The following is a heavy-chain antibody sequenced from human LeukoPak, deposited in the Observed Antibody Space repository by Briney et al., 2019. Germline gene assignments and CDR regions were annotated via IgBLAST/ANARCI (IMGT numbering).Heavy chain of an antibody. D-gene: IGHD3-22*01. J-gene: IGHJ4*02. CDR3: ARGVYYYDSSGYYYFDY. Sequence: GGSLRLSCAASGFTVSSNYMSWVRQAPGKGLEWVSVIYSGGSTYYADSVKGRFTISRDNSKNTLYLQMNSLRAEDTAVYYCARGVYYYDSSGYYYFDYWGQGTLVTVSS. V-gene: IGHV3-66*01. CDR2: IYSGGST. CDR1: GFTVSSNY.